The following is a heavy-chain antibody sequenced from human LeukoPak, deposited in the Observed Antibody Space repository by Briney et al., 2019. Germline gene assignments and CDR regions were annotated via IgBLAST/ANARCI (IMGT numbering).Heavy chain of an antibody. D-gene: IGHD3-22*01. J-gene: IGHJ4*02. Sequence: PGGSLRLSCAASGFTFSSYEMNWVRQAPGKGLEWVSYISSSGSTIYYADSVKGRFTISRDNAKNSLYLQMNSLRAEDTAVYYCASEVWSSGYYSNDLYFDYWGQGTLVTVSS. CDR1: GFTFSSYE. V-gene: IGHV3-48*03. CDR2: ISSSGSTI. CDR3: ASEVWSSGYYSNDLYFDY.